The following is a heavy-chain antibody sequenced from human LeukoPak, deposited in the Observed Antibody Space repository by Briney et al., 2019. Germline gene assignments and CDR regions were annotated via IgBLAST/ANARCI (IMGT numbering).Heavy chain of an antibody. CDR1: GFTFSGSA. CDR2: IRSKANSYAT. D-gene: IGHD7-27*01. V-gene: IGHV3-73*01. J-gene: IGHJ3*02. CDR3: TRLTGDDAFDI. Sequence: PGGSLRLSCAASGFTFSGSAMHWVRQASGKGLEWVGRIRSKANSYATAYAASVKGRFTISRDDSKNTAYLQMNSLKTEDTAVYYCTRLTGDDAFDIWGQGTMVTVSS.